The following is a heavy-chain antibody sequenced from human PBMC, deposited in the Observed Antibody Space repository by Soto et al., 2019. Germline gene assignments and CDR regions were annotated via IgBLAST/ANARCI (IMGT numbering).Heavy chain of an antibody. V-gene: IGHV1-8*01. CDR1: GYTFTSYD. D-gene: IGHD5-18*01. CDR2: MNPNSGNT. CDR3: AARPSYGLNYYYYGMDV. Sequence: ASVKVSCKASGYTFTSYDINWVRQATGQGLEWMGWMNPNSGNTGYAQKFQGRVTMTRNTSISTAYMELSSLRSEDTAVYYCAARPSYGLNYYYYGMDVCGQGTSVTVSS. J-gene: IGHJ6*02.